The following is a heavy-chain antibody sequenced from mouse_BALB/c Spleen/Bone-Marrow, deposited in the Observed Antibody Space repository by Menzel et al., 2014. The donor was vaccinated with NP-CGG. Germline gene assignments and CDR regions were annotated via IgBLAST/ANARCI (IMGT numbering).Heavy chain of an antibody. Sequence: EVHLVESGGGLVQPGGSRKLSCAASGFTFSTFGMRWVRQAPEKGLEWVAYISSGSTAIFYADTLKGRFTISRDNPENTLFLQMTSLRSEDTAMYYCARGGNWDDFDVWGAGTTVTVSS. D-gene: IGHD4-1*01. V-gene: IGHV5-17*02. J-gene: IGHJ1*01. CDR2: ISSGSTAI. CDR1: GFTFSTFG. CDR3: ARGGNWDDFDV.